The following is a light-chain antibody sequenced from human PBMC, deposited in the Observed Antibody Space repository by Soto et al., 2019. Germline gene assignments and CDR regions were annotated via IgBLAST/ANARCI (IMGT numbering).Light chain of an antibody. Sequence: VLTQAPVTLYLSPGERATLSCRASQSFRGLLAWYQQKPGQAPRLLIYDAYNRATGIPPRFSGSGSGTDFTLTISSLQSEDFAVYYCEQYSSLPRTFGQGTKVDIK. CDR2: DAY. CDR1: QSFRGL. J-gene: IGKJ1*01. CDR3: EQYSSLPRT. V-gene: IGKV3-11*01.